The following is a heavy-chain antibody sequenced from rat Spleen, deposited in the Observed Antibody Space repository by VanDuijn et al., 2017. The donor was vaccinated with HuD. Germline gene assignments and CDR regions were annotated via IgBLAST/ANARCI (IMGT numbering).Heavy chain of an antibody. D-gene: IGHD1-10*01. CDR1: GFTFSDYY. V-gene: IGHV5-22*01. J-gene: IGHJ4*01. CDR2: ISFEGSST. Sequence: EVQLVESGGGLVQPGRSLKLSCAASGFTFSDYYMVWVRQAPKKGLEWVASISFEGSSTDYGYSGKGRFTISRDNAKSTQYLQMDSLRSEDTATYYCARPNNYYVMDAWGQGASVTVSS. CDR3: ARPNNYYVMDA.